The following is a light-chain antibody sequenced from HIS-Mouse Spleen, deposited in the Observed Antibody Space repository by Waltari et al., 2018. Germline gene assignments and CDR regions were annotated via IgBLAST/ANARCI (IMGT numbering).Light chain of an antibody. V-gene: IGLV3-10*01. CDR2: EDR. CDR1: ALPKKY. J-gene: IGLJ2*01. Sequence: SYELTQPPSVSVSPGQTARITCPGDALPKKYAYWYQQKSGQAPVLVIYEDRKRPSGIPESFSGSSSGTMATLTISGAQVEDEADYYCYSTDSSGNHRVFGGGTKLTVL. CDR3: YSTDSSGNHRV.